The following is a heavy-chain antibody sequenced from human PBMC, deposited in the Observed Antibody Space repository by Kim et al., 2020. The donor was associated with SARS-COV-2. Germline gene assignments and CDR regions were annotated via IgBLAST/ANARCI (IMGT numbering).Heavy chain of an antibody. V-gene: IGHV5-51*01. CDR3: ARRVYGSGSYYKNYYFDY. CDR1: GYSFTSYW. Sequence: GESLKISCKGSGYSFTSYWIGWVRQMPGKGLEWMGIIYPGDSDTRYSPSFQGQVTISADKSISTAYLQWSSLKASDTAMYYCARRVYGSGSYYKNYYFDYWGQGTLVTVSS. J-gene: IGHJ4*02. CDR2: IYPGDSDT. D-gene: IGHD3-10*01.